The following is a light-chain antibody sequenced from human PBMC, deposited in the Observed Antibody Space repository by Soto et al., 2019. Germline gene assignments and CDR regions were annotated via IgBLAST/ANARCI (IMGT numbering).Light chain of an antibody. J-gene: IGKJ5*01. Sequence: AIQVTQSPSSLSASVGDTVTITCRASQGISSAFAWYQQKPGKVPRLLIYDVFNLQSGVPSRFSGSGSGTDFTLTMSSLQPEDFATYYCQQLETYPLTFGQGTRLEVK. CDR2: DVF. V-gene: IGKV1-13*02. CDR1: QGISSA. CDR3: QQLETYPLT.